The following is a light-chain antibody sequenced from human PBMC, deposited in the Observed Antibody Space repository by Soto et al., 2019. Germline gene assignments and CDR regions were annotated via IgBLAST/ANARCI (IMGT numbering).Light chain of an antibody. Sequence: DIQLTQSPSFLSASVGDRVTITCRASQGISSYLAWYQQKPGKAPKLLIYAASTLQSGVPSRFSGSGSGTEFTLTISSLQPEDFATYLCQQLRIYPITFGGGTKVDIK. J-gene: IGKJ4*01. CDR2: AAS. V-gene: IGKV1-9*01. CDR1: QGISSY. CDR3: QQLRIYPIT.